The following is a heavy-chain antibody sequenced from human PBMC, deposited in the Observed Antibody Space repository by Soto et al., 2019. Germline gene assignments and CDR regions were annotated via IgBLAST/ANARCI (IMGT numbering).Heavy chain of an antibody. V-gene: IGHV3-30*18. CDR2: ISYDGSNK. D-gene: IGHD6-13*01. CDR3: AKGSGTLNAFDI. CDR1: GFTFSSYG. Sequence: QSGGSLRLSCAASGFTFSSYGMHWVRQAPGKGLEWVAVISYDGSNKYYADSVKGRFTISRDNSKNTLYLQMNSLRAEDTAVYYCAKGSGTLNAFDIWGQGXMVTVSS. J-gene: IGHJ3*02.